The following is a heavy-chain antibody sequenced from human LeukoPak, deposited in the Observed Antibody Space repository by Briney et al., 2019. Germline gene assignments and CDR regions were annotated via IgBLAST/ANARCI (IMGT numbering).Heavy chain of an antibody. J-gene: IGHJ4*02. D-gene: IGHD2-21*02. CDR3: AKVGSVYCGGDCSLDY. V-gene: IGHV3-23*01. CDR1: GFTFSNIA. CDR2: ISVSGGNT. Sequence: GGSLRLSCAASGFTFSNIAMSWVRQVPGKGLEWVSTISVSGGNTYYADSVKGRFTISRDNSKNTLYLQMNSLRAEDTAVYYCAKVGSVYCGGDCSLDYWGQGTLVTVSS.